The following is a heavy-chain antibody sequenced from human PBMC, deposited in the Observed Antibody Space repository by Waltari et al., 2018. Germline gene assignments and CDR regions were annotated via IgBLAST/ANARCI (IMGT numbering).Heavy chain of an antibody. J-gene: IGHJ3*02. CDR3: ARRPTSEAFDI. CDR1: GGSINSRSYH. Sequence: QLQLQESGTGLVKPSETLSLTCTVSGGSINSRSYHWGWIRQPPGKGLEWIGSIYYSGTTYYNPSLKSRVTISIDTSKNQFSLNLNSVTAADTAVYYCARRPTSEAFDIWGQGTMVTVSS. CDR2: IYYSGTT. V-gene: IGHV4-39*07.